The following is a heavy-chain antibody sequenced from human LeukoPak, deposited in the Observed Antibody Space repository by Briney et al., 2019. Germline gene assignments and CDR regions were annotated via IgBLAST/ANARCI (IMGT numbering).Heavy chain of an antibody. CDR2: INSDGSST. J-gene: IGHJ4*02. Sequence: GGSLRLSCVASGFTFNSYWMHWVRQAPGKGLVWVSRINSDGSSTTYADSVKGRFTISRDNAKNPLYLQMNSLRAEDTAVYYCARISYGSNAHCDCWGQGTLVTVSS. V-gene: IGHV3-74*01. D-gene: IGHD4-23*01. CDR3: ARISYGSNAHCDC. CDR1: GFTFNSYW.